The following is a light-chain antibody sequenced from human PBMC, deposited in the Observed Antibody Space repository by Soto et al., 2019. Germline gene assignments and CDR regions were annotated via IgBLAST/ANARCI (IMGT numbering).Light chain of an antibody. V-gene: IGKV3-15*01. CDR2: DAS. Sequence: IVITQSPASLSVSPGGRATLSCRARQSVSRNLAWYQQKPGQAPSLLIFDASTRATGVPARFSGSGSGTDFTLTISSLQSEDFAVYYCQHYYNWPPGGTFGQGTKVEI. J-gene: IGKJ1*01. CDR3: QHYYNWPPGGT. CDR1: QSVSRN.